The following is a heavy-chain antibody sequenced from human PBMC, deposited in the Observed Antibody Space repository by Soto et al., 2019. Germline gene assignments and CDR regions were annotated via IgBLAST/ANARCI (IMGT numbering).Heavy chain of an antibody. CDR1: GFTFSSYA. J-gene: IGHJ2*01. V-gene: IGHV3-23*01. CDR3: AKDDGLRYFDWTTVGGYFDL. D-gene: IGHD3-9*01. Sequence: EVQLLESGGGLVQPGGSLRLSCAASGFTFSSYAMSWVRQAPGKGLEWVSAISGSGGSTYYADSVKGRFTISRDNSKNPLYLQRTRLRAEDAAVYYCAKDDGLRYFDWTTVGGYFDLWGRGTLVTVSS. CDR2: ISGSGGST.